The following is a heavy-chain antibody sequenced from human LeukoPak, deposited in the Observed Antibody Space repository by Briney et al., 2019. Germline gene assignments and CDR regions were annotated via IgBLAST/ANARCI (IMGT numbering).Heavy chain of an antibody. J-gene: IGHJ3*02. CDR3: ARGLGYGEYLVPFDI. V-gene: IGHV4-59*01. Sequence: ASETLSLTCTVSGGSISSYYWSWIRQPPGKGLEWIGYIYYSGSTNYNPSLKSRVTISVDTSKNQFSLKLSSVTAADTAVYYCARGLGYGEYLVPFDIWGQGTLVTVSS. CDR2: IYYSGST. CDR1: GGSISSYY. D-gene: IGHD4-17*01.